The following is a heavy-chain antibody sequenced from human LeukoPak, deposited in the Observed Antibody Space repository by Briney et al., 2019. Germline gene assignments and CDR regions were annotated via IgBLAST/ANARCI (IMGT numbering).Heavy chain of an antibody. V-gene: IGHV3-23*01. D-gene: IGHD1-26*01. Sequence: GGPLRLSCAASGFTFSSYGMSWVRQAPGKGLEWVSAISGSGGSTYYADSVKGRFTISRDNSKNTLYLQMNSLRAGDTAVYYCAKAMGATLFDYWGQGTLVTVSS. CDR3: AKAMGATLFDY. CDR2: ISGSGGST. CDR1: GFTFSSYG. J-gene: IGHJ4*02.